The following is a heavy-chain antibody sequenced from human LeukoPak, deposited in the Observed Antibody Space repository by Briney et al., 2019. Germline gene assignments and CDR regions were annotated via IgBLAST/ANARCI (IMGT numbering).Heavy chain of an antibody. CDR1: GGSISSSSYY. D-gene: IGHD2-21*02. CDR3: ARGGVDIVVVTAITGWYDAFDI. Sequence: SETLSLTCTVSGGSISSSSYYWGWIRQPPGKGLEWIGSIYYSGSTYYNPSLKSRVTISVDTSKNQFSLKLSSVTAADTAVYYCARGGVDIVVVTAITGWYDAFDIWGQGTMVTVSS. J-gene: IGHJ3*02. CDR2: IYYSGST. V-gene: IGHV4-39*07.